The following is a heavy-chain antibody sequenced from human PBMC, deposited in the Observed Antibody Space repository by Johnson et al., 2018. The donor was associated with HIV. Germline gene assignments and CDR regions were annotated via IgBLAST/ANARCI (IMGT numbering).Heavy chain of an antibody. CDR1: GFTFSSYA. Sequence: QVQLVESGGGVVQPGRSLRLSCAASGFTFSSYAFHWVRQAPAKGLEWVAAISYDGSDKYHADSVKGRFTISRDSSKNTLYLEMNTLRPEDTAVYYCAKAYSAVVGDAFDIWGQGTMVTVSS. CDR2: ISYDGSDK. V-gene: IGHV3-30*04. D-gene: IGHD3-22*01. J-gene: IGHJ3*02. CDR3: AKAYSAVVGDAFDI.